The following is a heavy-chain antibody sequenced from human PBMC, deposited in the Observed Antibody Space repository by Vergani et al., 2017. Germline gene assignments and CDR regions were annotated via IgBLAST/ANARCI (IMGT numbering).Heavy chain of an antibody. CDR1: GYTFTSYY. Sequence: QVQLVQSGAEVKKPGASVKVSCKASGYTFTSYYMHWVRQAPGQGLEWMGIINPSGGSTSYAQKFQGRVTMAREKSTSTFHMELSSLRSEDTAVYYCARLVVVAATDYYGMDVWGQGTTVTVSS. D-gene: IGHD2-15*01. J-gene: IGHJ6*02. CDR3: ARLVVVAATDYYGMDV. CDR2: INPSGGST. V-gene: IGHV1-46*01.